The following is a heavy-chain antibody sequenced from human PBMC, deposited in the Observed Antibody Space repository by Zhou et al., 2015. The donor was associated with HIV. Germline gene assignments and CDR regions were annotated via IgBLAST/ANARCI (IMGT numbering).Heavy chain of an antibody. D-gene: IGHD3-22*01. CDR3: ARVGYYDSSGYSHGLRGAFDI. J-gene: IGHJ3*02. CDR1: GGTFSSYA. Sequence: QVQLVQSGAEVKKPGSSVKVSCKASGGTFSSYAISWVRQAPGQGLEWMGGIIPIFGTANYAQKFQGRVTITADESTSTAYMELSSLRSEDTAVYYCARVGYYDSSGYSHGLRGAFDIWGQGTMVTVSS. V-gene: IGHV1-69*01. CDR2: IIPIFGTA.